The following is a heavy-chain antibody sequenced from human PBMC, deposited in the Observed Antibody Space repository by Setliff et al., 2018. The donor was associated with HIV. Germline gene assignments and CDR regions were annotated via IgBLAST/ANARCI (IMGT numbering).Heavy chain of an antibody. V-gene: IGHV4-31*03. CDR2: IYNTGST. J-gene: IGHJ5*02. CDR3: ARYRYYYDSSGYGRWFDP. CDR1: GGPISSGGFY. D-gene: IGHD3-22*01. Sequence: SETLSLTCTVTGGPISSGGFYWTWIRQHPGKGLEWIGYIYNTGSTYHSPSLESRVTISIDTSKNQFSLKLSSVTAADTAVYYCARYRYYYDSSGYGRWFDPWGQGTLVTVSS.